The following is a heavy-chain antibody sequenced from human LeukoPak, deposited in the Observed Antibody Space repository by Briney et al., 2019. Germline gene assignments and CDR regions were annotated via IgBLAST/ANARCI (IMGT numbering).Heavy chain of an antibody. J-gene: IGHJ4*02. D-gene: IGHD2-2*01. Sequence: AGGSLRLSCAASGFTFSSYAMNWVRQAPGKGLEWVSGTGSTGVSTFYADSVKGRFTVSRDNSKNTLSLQMNGLRAEDTAVYYCAKDPGVVPAHYFDYWGQGTLVTVSS. CDR1: GFTFSSYA. V-gene: IGHV3-23*01. CDR2: TGSTGVST. CDR3: AKDPGVVPAHYFDY.